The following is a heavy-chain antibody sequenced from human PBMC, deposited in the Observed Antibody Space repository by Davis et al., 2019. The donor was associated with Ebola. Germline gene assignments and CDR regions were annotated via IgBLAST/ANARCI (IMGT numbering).Heavy chain of an antibody. V-gene: IGHV3-23*01. CDR2: ISGSGGST. D-gene: IGHD1-26*01. J-gene: IGHJ4*02. CDR3: AKDLGRQGVGATVDY. CDR1: GFTFSSYA. Sequence: GESLKISCAASGFTFSSYAMSWVRQAPGKGLEWVSAISGSGGSTYYADSVKGRFTISRDNSKNTLYLQINSLRAEDTAVYYCAKDLGRQGVGATVDYWGQGTLVTVSS.